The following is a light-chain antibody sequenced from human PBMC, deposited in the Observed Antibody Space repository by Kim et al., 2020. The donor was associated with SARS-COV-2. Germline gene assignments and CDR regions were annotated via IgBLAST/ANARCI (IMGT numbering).Light chain of an antibody. CDR3: QQSYISPFT. CDR1: QSISSH. CDR2: AAS. J-gene: IGKJ3*01. Sequence: DIQMTQSPSSLSASVGDRVTITCRTSQSISSHLNWYHQKPARAPKLLISAASTLQGGVPSRFSGSGSETDFTLTISSLQPEDFATYFCQQSYISPFTFGPATKVDI. V-gene: IGKV1-39*01.